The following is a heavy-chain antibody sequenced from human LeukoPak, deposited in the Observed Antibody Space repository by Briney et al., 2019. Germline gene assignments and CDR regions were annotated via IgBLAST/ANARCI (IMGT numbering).Heavy chain of an antibody. J-gene: IGHJ4*02. CDR2: ISSSGSTK. Sequence: GGSLRLSCAATGFNFRKHWMSWVRQAPGKGLEWVSYISSSGSTKSYADSVKGRFTISRDNAKNSLYLQMNSLRVEDTAVYYCAKVAKYYYGSETYYFFEHWGQGTPVTASS. CDR1: GFNFRKHW. V-gene: IGHV3-48*04. D-gene: IGHD3-10*01. CDR3: AKVAKYYYGSETYYFFEH.